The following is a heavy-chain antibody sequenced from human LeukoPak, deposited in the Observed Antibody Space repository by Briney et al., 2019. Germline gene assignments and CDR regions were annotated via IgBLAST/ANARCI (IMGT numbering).Heavy chain of an antibody. CDR2: INHSGST. CDR3: ARANHYDSQGFDY. D-gene: IGHD3-22*01. J-gene: IGHJ4*02. V-gene: IGHV4-34*01. CDR1: GGSFSGYY. Sequence: SETLSLTCAVYGGSFSGYYWSWIRQPPGKGLEWIGEINHSGSTNYNPSLKSRVTISVDRSKNQFSLKLSSVTAADTAVYYCARANHYDSQGFDYWGQGTLVTVSS.